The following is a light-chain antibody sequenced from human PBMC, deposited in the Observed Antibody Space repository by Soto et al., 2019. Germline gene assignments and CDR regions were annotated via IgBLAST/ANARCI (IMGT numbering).Light chain of an antibody. CDR3: QQVNSYPQT. V-gene: IGKV1-9*01. J-gene: IGKJ5*01. CDR1: QGIGTY. Sequence: IQLTQSPSSLCASVGDRVTISCRASQGIGTYLAWYQQKPGKAPKLLIYAAFTLHSGVPARFSGSRSGTDFTLTISSLQPEDFATYYCQQVNSYPQTFGQGTRLEIK. CDR2: AAF.